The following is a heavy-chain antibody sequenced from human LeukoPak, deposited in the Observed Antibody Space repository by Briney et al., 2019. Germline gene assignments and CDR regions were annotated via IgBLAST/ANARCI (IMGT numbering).Heavy chain of an antibody. J-gene: IGHJ3*02. CDR1: GFTFSSYA. CDR2: ISYDGSNK. D-gene: IGHD6-13*01. Sequence: GGSLRLSCAASGFTFSSYAMHWVRQAPGEGLEWVAVISYDGSNKYYADSVKGRLTISRDNSKNTLYLQMNSLRAEDTAVYYCASDDTSSSWGLGAFDIWGQGTMVTVSS. V-gene: IGHV3-30-3*01. CDR3: ASDDTSSSWGLGAFDI.